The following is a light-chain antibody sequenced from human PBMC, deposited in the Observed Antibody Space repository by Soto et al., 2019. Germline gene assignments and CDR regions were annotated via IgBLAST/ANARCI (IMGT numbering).Light chain of an antibody. CDR1: QNIDNY. CDR3: QESYTGPAVS. V-gene: IGKV1-39*01. Sequence: QSPSSLSASLGDRVTITCRASQNIDNYLNWYQHKPGKAPKLLIYATSTLQSGVPSRFSGSGSGTEFTLTISSLQPEDFATYFCQESYTGPAVSFGGGTKVDIK. CDR2: ATS. J-gene: IGKJ4*01.